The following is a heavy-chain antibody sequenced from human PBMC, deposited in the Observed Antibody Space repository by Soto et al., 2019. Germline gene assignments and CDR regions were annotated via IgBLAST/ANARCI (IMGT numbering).Heavy chain of an antibody. Sequence: EVQLLESGGGLVQPGGSLRLSCAASGFTVSSNAMSWVLQAPGKGLEWVSAIRGNGDSTYYAVSVVGRFTISRDNSKNTLYLQMNSLRAEDTAIYYCAKVQGLLAPYTHWGQGTLVTVSS. CDR2: IRGNGDST. V-gene: IGHV3-23*01. D-gene: IGHD2-8*02. J-gene: IGHJ4*02. CDR3: AKVQGLLAPYTH. CDR1: GFTVSSNA.